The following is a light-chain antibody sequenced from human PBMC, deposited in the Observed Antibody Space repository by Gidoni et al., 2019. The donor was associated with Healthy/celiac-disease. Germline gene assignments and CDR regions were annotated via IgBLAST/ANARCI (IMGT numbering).Light chain of an antibody. V-gene: IGKV1-5*03. CDR1: QSISSW. CDR2: KAS. Sequence: DIQMTQSPSPLSASVGDRVTITCRASQSISSWLAWYQPKPGKAPKLLIYKASSLESGVPSRFSGSGSGTEFTLTISSLQPDDFATYYCQQYNSYSAFGGGTKVEIK. CDR3: QQYNSYSA. J-gene: IGKJ4*01.